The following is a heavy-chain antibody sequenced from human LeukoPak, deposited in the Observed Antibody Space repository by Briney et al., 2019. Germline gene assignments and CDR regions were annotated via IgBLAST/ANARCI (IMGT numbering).Heavy chain of an antibody. Sequence: PGGSLRLSCATSGFTFTNYAMNWVRQAPGKGLEWVSAVTGPGDTTYYADSVKGRFFMSREDSKTTVYLQMNSLRAEDTAIYYCAKVAEIDLWGQGTLVTVSS. V-gene: IGHV3-23*01. CDR2: VTGPGDTT. J-gene: IGHJ5*02. D-gene: IGHD2-15*01. CDR3: AKVAEIDL. CDR1: GFTFTNYA.